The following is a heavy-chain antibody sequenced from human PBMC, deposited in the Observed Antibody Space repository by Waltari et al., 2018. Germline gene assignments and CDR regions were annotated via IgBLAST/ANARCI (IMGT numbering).Heavy chain of an antibody. V-gene: IGHV3-23*01. Sequence: EVQLLESGGGLVQPGGSLRLSCAASGFTFSSYAMSWVRQAPGKGLEWVSAIRGSGGSTDYADSVKGRFTISRDNSKNTLYLQMNSLRAEDTAVYYWAKAQWLAGRFDYWGQGTLVTVSS. CDR2: IRGSGGST. D-gene: IGHD6-19*01. CDR1: GFTFSSYA. CDR3: AKAQWLAGRFDY. J-gene: IGHJ4*02.